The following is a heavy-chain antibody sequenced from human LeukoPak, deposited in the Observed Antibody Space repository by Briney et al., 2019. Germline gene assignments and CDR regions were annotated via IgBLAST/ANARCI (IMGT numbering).Heavy chain of an antibody. V-gene: IGHV1-58*01. J-gene: IGHJ3*02. CDR2: IFVGSGNT. D-gene: IGHD3-10*01. CDR1: GFTFTSSA. CDR3: AAESGGSGGYDAFDI. Sequence: SVKVSCKASGFTFTSSAVQWVRQARGQRLEWIGWIFVGSGNTNYAQKFQERVTITRDMSTSTAYMELSSLRSEDTAVYYCAAESGGSGGYDAFDIWGQGTMVTVSS.